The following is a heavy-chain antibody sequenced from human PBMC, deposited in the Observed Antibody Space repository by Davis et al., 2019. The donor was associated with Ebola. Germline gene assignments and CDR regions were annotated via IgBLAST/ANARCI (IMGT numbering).Heavy chain of an antibody. CDR1: GYTFTSYG. CDR2: MNPNSGNT. Sequence: ASVKVSCKASGYTFTSYGISWVRQAPGQGLEWMGWMNPNSGNTGYAQKFQGRVTMTRDTSIGTAYMELSSLRYEDTAVYYCARGPSYRSSKWDWFDPWGQGTLVTVSS. D-gene: IGHD6-6*01. CDR3: ARGPSYRSSKWDWFDP. V-gene: IGHV1-8*02. J-gene: IGHJ5*02.